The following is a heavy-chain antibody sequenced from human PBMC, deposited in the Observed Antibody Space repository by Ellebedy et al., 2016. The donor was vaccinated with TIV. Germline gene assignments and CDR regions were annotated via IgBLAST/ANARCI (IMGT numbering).Heavy chain of an antibody. Sequence: GESLKISXAASGFTFDMYSMNWVRQAAGKGLEWISFIIGTGSTTYYADSVRGRFTVSRDNAKNSLYLQMNSLRDEDTALYYCARRGNYLGDAFDMWGHGAVVTVSS. CDR2: IIGTGSTT. CDR3: ARRGNYLGDAFDM. D-gene: IGHD1-26*01. J-gene: IGHJ3*02. V-gene: IGHV3-48*02. CDR1: GFTFDMYS.